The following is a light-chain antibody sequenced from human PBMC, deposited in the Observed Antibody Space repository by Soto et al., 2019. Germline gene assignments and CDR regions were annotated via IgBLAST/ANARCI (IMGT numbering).Light chain of an antibody. CDR1: PSVSSY. CDR3: QQRSDWLT. V-gene: IGKV3-11*01. CDR2: DAS. J-gene: IGKJ4*01. Sequence: EIVLKQSPATLSLSPGARATLSCRASPSVSSYLAWYQQKPGQAPRLLIYDASNRATGIPARFSGSGSGTDFSLTISSLEPEDFAVYYCQQRSDWLTFGGGTKVEI.